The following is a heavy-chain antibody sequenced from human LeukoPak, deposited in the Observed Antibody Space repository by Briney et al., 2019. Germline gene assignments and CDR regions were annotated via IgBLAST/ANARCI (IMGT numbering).Heavy chain of an antibody. Sequence: GGSLRLSCAASGFTFSSYSMNWLRQAPGKGLEWVSYISSSSSTIYYADSVKGRFTISRDNAKNSLYLQMNSLRAEDTAVYYCAREILGYCSSTSCYRGYYFDYWGQGTPVTVSS. J-gene: IGHJ4*02. V-gene: IGHV3-48*01. CDR1: GFTFSSYS. CDR2: ISSSSSTI. D-gene: IGHD2-2*02. CDR3: AREILGYCSSTSCYRGYYFDY.